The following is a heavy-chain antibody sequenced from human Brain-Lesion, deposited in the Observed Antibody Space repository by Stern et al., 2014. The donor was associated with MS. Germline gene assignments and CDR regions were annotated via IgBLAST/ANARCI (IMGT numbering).Heavy chain of an antibody. CDR1: GGAVSSGDRY. CDR2: ISYSGNT. V-gene: IGHV4-31*03. Sequence: VQLVESGPGLVKPSQTLSLTCTVSGGAVSSGDRYWSWIRQHPEKGLEWIGYISYSGNTYYNPSLESRVTISMDRSKNQFSLKLRSVTAADPAVYYCARVTEFLRFFYPDYWGQGIRVTVSS. D-gene: IGHD3-3*01. J-gene: IGHJ4*02. CDR3: ARVTEFLRFFYPDY.